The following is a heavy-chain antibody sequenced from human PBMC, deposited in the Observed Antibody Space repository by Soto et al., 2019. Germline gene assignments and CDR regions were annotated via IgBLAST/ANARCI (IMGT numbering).Heavy chain of an antibody. CDR1: GFTFSSYA. D-gene: IGHD3-10*01. CDR3: AKDRQGLLWFGEENYYYMDV. V-gene: IGHV3-23*01. Sequence: GGSLRLSCAASGFTFSSYAMSWVRQAPGKGLEWVSAISGSGGSTYYADSVKGRFTISRDNSKNTLYLQMNSLRAEDTAVYYCAKDRQGLLWFGEENYYYMDVWGKGTTVTVSS. CDR2: ISGSGGST. J-gene: IGHJ6*03.